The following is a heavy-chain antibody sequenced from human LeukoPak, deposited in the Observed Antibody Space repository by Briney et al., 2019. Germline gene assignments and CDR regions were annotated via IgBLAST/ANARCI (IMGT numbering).Heavy chain of an antibody. V-gene: IGHV3-30*02. CDR3: AKWYDFSGSHYYYYMDV. Sequence: GGSLRLSCAASGFTFSDYGMHWVRQAPGKGLEWVAFIRYDGSNKYYADSVKGRFTISRDNSKNTLYLQMNSLRAEDTAVYYCAKWYDFSGSHYYYYMDVWGKGTTVTVSS. CDR2: IRYDGSNK. J-gene: IGHJ6*03. D-gene: IGHD3-3*01. CDR1: GFTFSDYG.